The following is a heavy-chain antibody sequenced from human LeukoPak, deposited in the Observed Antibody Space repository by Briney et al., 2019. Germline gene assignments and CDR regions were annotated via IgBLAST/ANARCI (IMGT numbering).Heavy chain of an antibody. V-gene: IGHV4-31*03. CDR1: GGSISSGGYY. J-gene: IGHJ4*02. D-gene: IGHD3-22*01. Sequence: SETLSLTCTVSGGSISSGGYYWSWIRQHPGKGLEWIGYIYYSGSTYYNPSLKSRVTISVDTSKNQFSLKLSSVTAADTAVYYCARDRGKVVVEWGQGTLVTVSS. CDR2: IYYSGST. CDR3: ARDRGKVVVE.